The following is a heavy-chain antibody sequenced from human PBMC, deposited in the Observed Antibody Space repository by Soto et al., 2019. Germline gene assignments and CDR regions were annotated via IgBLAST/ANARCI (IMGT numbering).Heavy chain of an antibody. Sequence: SETLSLTCTISGGSISSYYWSWIRQPPGKGLEWIGYIYNSGTTKYNPSLKGRVTISVDTSKRQFSLKLSSVTAADTAVYYCTRPILGTPYGMDVWGQGTTVTVSS. V-gene: IGHV4-59*01. CDR3: TRPILGTPYGMDV. J-gene: IGHJ6*02. CDR1: GGSISSYY. CDR2: IYNSGTT. D-gene: IGHD7-27*01.